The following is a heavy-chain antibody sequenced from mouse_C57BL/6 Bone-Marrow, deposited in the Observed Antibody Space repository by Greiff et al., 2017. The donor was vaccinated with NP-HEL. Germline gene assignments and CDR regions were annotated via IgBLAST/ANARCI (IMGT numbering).Heavy chain of an antibody. Sequence: QVQLKQSGPELVKPGASVKISCKASGYAFSSSWMNWVKQRPGKGLEWIGRIYPGDGDTNYNGKFKGKATLTADKSSSTAYMQLSSLTSEDSAVYFCARMGVLGFDYWGQGTTLTVSS. J-gene: IGHJ2*01. CDR3: ARMGVLGFDY. CDR2: IYPGDGDT. V-gene: IGHV1-82*01. CDR1: GYAFSSSW.